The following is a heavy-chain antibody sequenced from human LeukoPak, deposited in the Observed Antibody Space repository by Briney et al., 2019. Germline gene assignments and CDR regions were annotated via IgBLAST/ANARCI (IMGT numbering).Heavy chain of an antibody. CDR2: ISSSSSTI. V-gene: IGHV3-48*04. CDR1: GFTFSSYS. CDR3: ARYGVVVPAASPFDY. Sequence: GGSLRLSCAASGFTFSSYSMNWVRQAPGKGLEWVSYISSSSSTIYYADSVKGRFTISRDNAKNSLYLQMNSLRAEDTAVYYCARYGVVVPAASPFDYWGQGTLVTVSS. J-gene: IGHJ4*02. D-gene: IGHD2-2*01.